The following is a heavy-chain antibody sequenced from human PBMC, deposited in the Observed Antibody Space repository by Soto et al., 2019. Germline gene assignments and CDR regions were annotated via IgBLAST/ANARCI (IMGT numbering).Heavy chain of an antibody. D-gene: IGHD6-13*01. CDR2: IIPIFGTA. J-gene: IGHJ6*02. CDR1: GGTFSSYA. Sequence: SVKVSCKASGGTFSSYAISWVRQAPGQGLEWMGGIIPIFGTANYAQKFQGRVTITADESTSTAYMELSSLRSEDTAVYYCASKPGIAAAGTLLGMDVWGQGTTVTISS. CDR3: ASKPGIAAAGTLLGMDV. V-gene: IGHV1-69*13.